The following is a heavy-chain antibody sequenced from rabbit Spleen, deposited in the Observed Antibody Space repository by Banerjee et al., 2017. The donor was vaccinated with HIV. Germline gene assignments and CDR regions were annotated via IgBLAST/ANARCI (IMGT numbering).Heavy chain of an antibody. Sequence: QEQLVESGGGLVQPEGSLTLTCTASGFSFSSSYYMCWVRQAPGKGLEWIGYIDPIFGSTVYATWVNGRFTISRENTQNTLYLQLNSLTVADTATYFCARDSGSSFSSYGMDLWGPGTLVTVS. D-gene: IGHD8-1*01. V-gene: IGHV1S43*01. CDR1: GFSFSSSYY. CDR2: IDPIFGST. J-gene: IGHJ6*01. CDR3: ARDSGSSFSSYGMDL.